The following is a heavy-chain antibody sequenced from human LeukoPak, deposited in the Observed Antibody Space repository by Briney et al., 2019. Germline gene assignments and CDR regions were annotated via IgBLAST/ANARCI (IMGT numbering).Heavy chain of an antibody. Sequence: ASVTVSCMASGYTLTSYGISWVRQAAGQGLEWMGWISAYNGNTNYAQKLQGRVTMTTDTSTSTAYMELRSLRSDDTAVYYCARVPTEFPRLCWFDPWGQGTLVTVSS. CDR3: ARVPTEFPRLCWFDP. D-gene: IGHD1-14*01. CDR2: ISAYNGNT. J-gene: IGHJ5*02. CDR1: GYTLTSYG. V-gene: IGHV1-18*01.